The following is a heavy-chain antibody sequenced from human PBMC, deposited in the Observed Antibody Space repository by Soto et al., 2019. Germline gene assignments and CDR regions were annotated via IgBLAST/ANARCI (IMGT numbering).Heavy chain of an antibody. CDR1: GYTLTELS. CDR2: FDPEDGET. V-gene: IGHV1-24*01. D-gene: IGHD3-16*02. J-gene: IGHJ3*02. Sequence: GASVKVSCKVSGYTLTELSMHWVRQAPGKGLEWMGGFDPEDGETIYAQKFQGRVTMTEDTSTDTAYMELSSLRSEDTAVYYCATSTFGGVIGPIDAFDISGQGTMVTVSS. CDR3: ATSTFGGVIGPIDAFDI.